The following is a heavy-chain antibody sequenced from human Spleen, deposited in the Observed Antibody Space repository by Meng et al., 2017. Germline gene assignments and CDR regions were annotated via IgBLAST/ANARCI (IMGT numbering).Heavy chain of an antibody. Sequence: GPGPGLVRRLWVLSLTAWVFGVSILRIPCYKLDRHPPGQGLPWIGEVCPSGAPNNRPSLRGRVTMPVDRSKDQFSLDLHSVPAAATDVYFCARHLLGSSLDSWGQGTLVTVSS. CDR3: ARHLLGSSLDS. CDR2: VCPSGAP. V-gene: IGHV4-4*02. J-gene: IGHJ4*02. D-gene: IGHD1-26*01. CDR1: GVSILRIPC.